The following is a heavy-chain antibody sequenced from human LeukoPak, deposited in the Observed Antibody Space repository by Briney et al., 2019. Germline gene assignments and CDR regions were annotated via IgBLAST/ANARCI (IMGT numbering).Heavy chain of an antibody. V-gene: IGHV3-48*04. D-gene: IGHD6-13*01. CDR3: AKVFQVLKAAVLGLFDY. CDR2: ISSGSFTI. J-gene: IGHJ4*02. CDR1: GFTFNTYT. Sequence: GGSLRLSCAASGFTFNTYTMNWDRQAPGKGLEWVSYISSGSFTIYYADSVKGRFTISRDNAKNSLYLQMNSLRAEDTAVYYCAKVFQVLKAAVLGLFDYWGQGTLVTVSS.